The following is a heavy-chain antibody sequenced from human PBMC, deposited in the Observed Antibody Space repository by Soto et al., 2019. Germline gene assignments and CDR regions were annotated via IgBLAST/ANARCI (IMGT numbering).Heavy chain of an antibody. CDR1: GFTFSSYA. D-gene: IGHD4-4*01. V-gene: IGHV3-23*01. CDR3: AKDRASTGDRPRFDP. CDR2: ISGSGRDT. J-gene: IGHJ5*02. Sequence: GGSLRLSCAVSGFTFSSYARSWVRQPPGKGLEWVSSISGSGRDTYYADSVKGRFSISKDNSKNTLYLQMNGLRIDDTAVYYCAKDRASTGDRPRFDPWGQGTLVTVSS.